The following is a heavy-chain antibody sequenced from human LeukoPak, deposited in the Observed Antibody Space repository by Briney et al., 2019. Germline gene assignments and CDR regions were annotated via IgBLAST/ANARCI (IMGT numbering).Heavy chain of an antibody. V-gene: IGHV1-69*13. J-gene: IGHJ6*03. Sequence: SVKVSCKASGGTFSSYAISWVRQAPGQGFEWMGGFIPIFGTASYAQNFQGRVMITADESTSTAYMELSSLRSEDTAVYYCARSPPGLIYMDVWGKGTTVSVSS. CDR3: ARSPPGLIYMDV. CDR1: GGTFSSYA. D-gene: IGHD2-8*01. CDR2: FIPIFGTA.